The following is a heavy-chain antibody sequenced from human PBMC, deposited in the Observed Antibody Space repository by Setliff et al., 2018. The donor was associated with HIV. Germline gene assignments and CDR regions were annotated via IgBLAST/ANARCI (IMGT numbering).Heavy chain of an antibody. Sequence: ETLSLTCTVSGGSIISSHWWSWVRQAPGKGLEWVANIKQDGSEKYYGDSVQGRFTVSRDNAENSVYLQMNSLRAEDTAVYYCARDDSSSVYWGQGTLVTVSS. CDR2: IKQDGSEK. CDR1: GGSIISSHW. J-gene: IGHJ4*02. CDR3: ARDDSSSVY. D-gene: IGHD6-6*01. V-gene: IGHV3-7*01.